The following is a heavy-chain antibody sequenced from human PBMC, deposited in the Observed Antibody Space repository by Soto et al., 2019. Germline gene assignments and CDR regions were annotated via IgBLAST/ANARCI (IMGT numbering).Heavy chain of an antibody. D-gene: IGHD3-3*01. CDR1: GGSISSGGYY. Sequence: LSLTCTVSGGSISSGGYYWSWIRQHPGKGLEWIGYIYYSGSTYYNPSLKSRVTISVDTSKNQFSLKLSSVTAADTAVYYCARERDLDFWSGYYAVMGWFDPWGQGTLVTVSS. V-gene: IGHV4-31*03. CDR3: ARERDLDFWSGYYAVMGWFDP. J-gene: IGHJ5*02. CDR2: IYYSGST.